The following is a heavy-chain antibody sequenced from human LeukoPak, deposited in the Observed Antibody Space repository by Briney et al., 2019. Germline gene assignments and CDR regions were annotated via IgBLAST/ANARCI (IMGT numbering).Heavy chain of an antibody. CDR1: GYTFTGYY. J-gene: IGHJ4*02. CDR3: ARGGSSGGYLPNYFDY. V-gene: IGHV1-2*04. CDR2: INPNSGGT. Sequence: ASVKVSCKASGYTFTGYYMQWVRQAPGQGLEWMGWINPNSGGTNYAQKFQGWVTMTRDTSISTAYMELSRLRSDDTAVYYCARGGSSGGYLPNYFDYWGQGTLVTVSS. D-gene: IGHD2-15*01.